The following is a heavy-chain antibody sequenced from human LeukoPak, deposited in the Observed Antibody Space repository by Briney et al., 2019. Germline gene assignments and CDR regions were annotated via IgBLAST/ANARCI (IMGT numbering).Heavy chain of an antibody. Sequence: SETLSLTCTVSGGSISSSSYYWGWIRRPPGKGLEWIGSIYYSGSTYYNPSLKSRVTISVDTSKNQFSLKLSSVTAADSAVYYCARRTAAGLGGFDPWGQGTLVTVSS. CDR2: IYYSGST. V-gene: IGHV4-39*07. CDR1: GGSISSSSYY. CDR3: ARRTAAGLGGFDP. D-gene: IGHD6-13*01. J-gene: IGHJ5*02.